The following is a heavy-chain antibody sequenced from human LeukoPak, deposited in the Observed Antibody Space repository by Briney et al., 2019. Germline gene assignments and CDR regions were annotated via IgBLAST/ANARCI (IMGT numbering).Heavy chain of an antibody. V-gene: IGHV3-64*02. Sequence: PVGSLRLSCAASGYTFGDYAMHWVRQAPGQGLECVSSISYNGYNAYYAESVKGRFTISRDNFKNMVFLQMGSLRPDDMAVYYCARGRVLRSGWAEYFDSWGQGTLVTVSS. J-gene: IGHJ4*02. CDR1: GYTFGDYA. D-gene: IGHD6-19*01. CDR3: ARGRVLRSGWAEYFDS. CDR2: ISYNGYNA.